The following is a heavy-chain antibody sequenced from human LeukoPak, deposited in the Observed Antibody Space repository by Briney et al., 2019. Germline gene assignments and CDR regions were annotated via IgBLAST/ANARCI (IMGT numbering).Heavy chain of an antibody. V-gene: IGHV4-39*01. CDR3: ARLFYGDADY. Sequence: SETLSLTCTVSGGSISSSGYCWGWIRQPPGKGLEWIGSIDYSGNTNYNPSLKSRVTIAVDMSKNQFSLKLSSVTAADTAVYYCARLFYGDADYWGQGTLVTVSS. D-gene: IGHD4-17*01. J-gene: IGHJ4*02. CDR2: IDYSGNT. CDR1: GGSISSSGYC.